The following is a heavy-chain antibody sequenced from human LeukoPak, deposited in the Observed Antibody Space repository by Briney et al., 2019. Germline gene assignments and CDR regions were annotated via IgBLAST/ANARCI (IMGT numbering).Heavy chain of an antibody. J-gene: IGHJ6*02. D-gene: IGHD6-13*01. CDR1: GYTFTSYG. Sequence: ASVKVSCKASGYTFTSYGISWVRQAPGQGLKWMGWTSAYNGNTNYAQKLQGRVTMTTDTSTSTAYMELRSLRSDDTAVYYCARIEAIAAAGMYYYYGMDVWGQGTTVTVSS. CDR2: TSAYNGNT. V-gene: IGHV1-18*01. CDR3: ARIEAIAAAGMYYYYGMDV.